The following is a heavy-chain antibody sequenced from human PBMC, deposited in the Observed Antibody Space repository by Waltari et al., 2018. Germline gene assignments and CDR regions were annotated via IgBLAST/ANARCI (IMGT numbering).Heavy chain of an antibody. J-gene: IGHJ4*02. D-gene: IGHD6-25*01. V-gene: IGHV3-7*04. CDR2: IKQDGSEK. Sequence: EVQLVESGGGLVQPGGSLRLACVASGFTLSSDWMGWVRQAPGKGLEWVVNIKQDGSEKYYVDSVKGRFTISRDNAKNALYLQMNSLRAEDTAVYYCARTGFSGRSPAFGYWGQGTLVTVSS. CDR3: ARTGFSGRSPAFGY. CDR1: GFTLSSDW.